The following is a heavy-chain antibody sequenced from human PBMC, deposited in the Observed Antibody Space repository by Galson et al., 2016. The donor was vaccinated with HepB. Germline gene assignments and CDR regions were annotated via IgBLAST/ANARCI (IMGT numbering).Heavy chain of an antibody. CDR2: IYPGDSDT. Sequence: QSGAEVKKPGESLRISCKASGYSFSSFWIGWVRQMPGKGLEWMGIIYPGDSDTRDSPSFQGQVTITADRSINTAYLQWSSLKASDTAMYYCARLGGRDGYKRMVGAFDIWGRGTMVSVSS. CDR3: ARLGGRDGYKRMVGAFDI. V-gene: IGHV5-51*01. D-gene: IGHD5-24*01. J-gene: IGHJ3*02. CDR1: GYSFSSFW.